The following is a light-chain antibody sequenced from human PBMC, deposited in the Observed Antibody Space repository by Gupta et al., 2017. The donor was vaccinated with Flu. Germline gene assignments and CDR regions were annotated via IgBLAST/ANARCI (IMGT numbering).Light chain of an antibody. CDR3: SSYTSSSTLVV. Sequence: QSALTQPASVSGSPGQSITLSCTGTRSDVGGNNYVSWYQQHPGRAPKLMIYEVSNRPSGVSNRFSGSKSGNTASLTSSGLQADDEADYYCSSYTSSSTLVVFGGGTKLTVL. J-gene: IGLJ2*01. CDR2: EVS. CDR1: RSDVGGNNY. V-gene: IGLV2-14*01.